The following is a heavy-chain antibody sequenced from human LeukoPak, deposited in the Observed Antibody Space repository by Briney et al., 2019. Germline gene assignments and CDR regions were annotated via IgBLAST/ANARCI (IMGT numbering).Heavy chain of an antibody. D-gene: IGHD3-9*01. J-gene: IGHJ6*02. Sequence: AGFLRLSCAASGFTFSSYWMHWVRQAPGKGLVWVSRINSDGSSETYVDSVKGRFTISRDNAKNTLYVQMNSLRAEDTAVYYCAREDPYSEGMDVWGQGTSVTVSS. CDR1: GFTFSSYW. CDR3: AREDPYSEGMDV. V-gene: IGHV3-74*03. CDR2: INSDGSSE.